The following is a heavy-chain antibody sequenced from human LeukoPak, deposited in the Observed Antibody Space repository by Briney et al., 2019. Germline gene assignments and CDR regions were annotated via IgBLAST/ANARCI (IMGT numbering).Heavy chain of an antibody. V-gene: IGHV4-39*07. CDR2: IYYSGNT. D-gene: IGHD2-15*01. CDR3: ARETCSGGSCAFDY. CDR1: GGSISSSSYY. Sequence: SETLSLTCTVSGGSISSSSYYWGWIRQPPGKDLEWIGSIYYSGNTYYNPSLKSRVTISLDTSKNQFSLKLRSVTAADTAVYYCARETCSGGSCAFDYWGQGTLVTVSS. J-gene: IGHJ4*02.